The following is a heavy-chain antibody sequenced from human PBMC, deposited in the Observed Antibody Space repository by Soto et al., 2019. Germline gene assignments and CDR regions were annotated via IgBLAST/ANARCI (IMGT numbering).Heavy chain of an antibody. D-gene: IGHD5-12*01. V-gene: IGHV4-59*01. CDR1: GGSISSYY. Sequence: PSETLSLTCTVSGGSISSYYWSWIRQPPGKGLEWIGYIYYSGSTNYNPSLKNRVTISVDTSKNQFSLKLSSVTAADTAVYYCARVEYSGYDWDYYFDYWGQGTLVTVSS. J-gene: IGHJ4*02. CDR2: IYYSGST. CDR3: ARVEYSGYDWDYYFDY.